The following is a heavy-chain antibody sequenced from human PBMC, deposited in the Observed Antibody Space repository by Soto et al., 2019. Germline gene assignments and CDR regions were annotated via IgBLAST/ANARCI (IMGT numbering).Heavy chain of an antibody. Sequence: PSETRSRTWTVSGGSIGINYWSWIRQPPGKGLEWIGYIYNNGNTNYNPSLKSRVTISVDTSKKQFSLKLRSVTAADTAVYHCARVYCSSVSCYSLVDWGQGTLVTVSS. J-gene: IGHJ4*02. CDR1: GGSIGINY. V-gene: IGHV4-59*13. CDR3: ARVYCSSVSCYSLVD. CDR2: IYNNGNT. D-gene: IGHD2-2*01.